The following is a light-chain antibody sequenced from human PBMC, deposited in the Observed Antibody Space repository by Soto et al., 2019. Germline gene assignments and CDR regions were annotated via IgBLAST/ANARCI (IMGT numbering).Light chain of an antibody. CDR3: GTWDSRLTGVV. V-gene: IGLV1-51*01. J-gene: IGLJ2*01. Sequence: QSVLTQPPSVSAAPGQKVTISCSGSRSNIGNNLVSWYQQLPGTAPKLLIYDNNKRPSGIPDRFSGSKSGTSATLGITGLQTGDEADYYCGTWDSRLTGVVFGGGTKLTVL. CDR2: DNN. CDR1: RSNIGNNL.